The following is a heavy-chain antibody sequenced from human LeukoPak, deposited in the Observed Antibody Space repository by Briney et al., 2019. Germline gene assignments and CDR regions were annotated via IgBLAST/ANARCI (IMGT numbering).Heavy chain of an antibody. J-gene: IGHJ6*02. CDR3: ARRPWGGVDF. CDR2: MHSSGTT. Sequence: PSETLSLTCTVSGGSINGFYWNWIRQPPGKGLEWIGYMHSSGTTAYNPSLKSRVTISLDTSKNQFSLKLNSFTAADTAVYYCARRPWGGVDFWGQRTTVTVSS. D-gene: IGHD7-27*01. V-gene: IGHV4-59*08. CDR1: GGSINGFY.